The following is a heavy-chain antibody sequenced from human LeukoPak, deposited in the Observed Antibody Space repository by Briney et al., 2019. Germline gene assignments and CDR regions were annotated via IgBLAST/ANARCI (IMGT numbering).Heavy chain of an antibody. CDR3: AKARGYSYGYDY. D-gene: IGHD5-18*01. V-gene: IGHV3-23*01. J-gene: IGHJ4*02. Sequence: SGGSLRLSCAASGFTFSSYGMHWVRQAPGKGLEWVSAISGSGGSTYYADSVKGRFTISRDNSKNTLYLQMNSLRAEDTAVYYCAKARGYSYGYDYWGQGTLVTVSS. CDR1: GFTFSSYG. CDR2: ISGSGGST.